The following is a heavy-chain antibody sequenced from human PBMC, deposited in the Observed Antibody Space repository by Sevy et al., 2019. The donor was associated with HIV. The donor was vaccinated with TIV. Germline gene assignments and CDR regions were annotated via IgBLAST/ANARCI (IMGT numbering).Heavy chain of an antibody. D-gene: IGHD3-10*01. Sequence: GGSLRLSCIVSGITFSDAWMNWVRQAPGKGLEWVSSIWSSGSYIYYADSVKGRFTISRDNAKNSLYLQMNSLKVEDTAVYYCARDRTYGSFIDYWGQGTLVTVSS. CDR2: IWSSGSYI. J-gene: IGHJ4*02. CDR1: GITFSDAW. CDR3: ARDRTYGSFIDY. V-gene: IGHV3-21*01.